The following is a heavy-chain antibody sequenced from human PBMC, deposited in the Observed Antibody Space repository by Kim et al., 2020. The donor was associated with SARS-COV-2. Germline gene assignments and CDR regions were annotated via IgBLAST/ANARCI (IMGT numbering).Heavy chain of an antibody. V-gene: IGHV4-34*01. CDR2: INHSGST. J-gene: IGHJ5*02. Sequence: SETLSLTCAVYGGSFSGYYWSWIRQPPGKGLEWIGEINHSGSTNYNPSLKSRVTMSIDTSKNQFSLKVTSVTAADTAGYYCARRRGAWGNSWTHNWFDPWGQGTLVTVSS. CDR1: GGSFSGYY. D-gene: IGHD6-13*01. CDR3: ARRRGAWGNSWTHNWFDP.